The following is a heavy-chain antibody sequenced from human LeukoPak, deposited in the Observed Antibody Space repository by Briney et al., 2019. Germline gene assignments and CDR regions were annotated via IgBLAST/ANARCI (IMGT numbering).Heavy chain of an antibody. V-gene: IGHV3-21*01. D-gene: IGHD3-10*01. Sequence: GGSLRLSCAASGFTFSSYSMNWVRQAPGKGLEWVSSISSSSSYMYYADSVKGRFTISRDNAENSLYLQMNSLRAEDTAVYYCAREVPFDPWGQGTLVTVSS. CDR3: AREVPFDP. CDR2: ISSSSSYM. J-gene: IGHJ5*02. CDR1: GFTFSSYS.